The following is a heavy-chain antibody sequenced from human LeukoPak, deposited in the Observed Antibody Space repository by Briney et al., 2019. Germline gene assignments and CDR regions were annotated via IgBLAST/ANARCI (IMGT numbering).Heavy chain of an antibody. V-gene: IGHV3-23*01. D-gene: IGHD6-13*01. Sequence: GRSLTLSCTPSGSTVSSYAMSWVRQPPGKGLEWVSAISSSGGSTYYADSVKGRFTTSRDTSKNPLYLQMHSLRSEDTAVYYCAKTPSGFLNSSSWRRAYFDTWGQGTLGTVSS. CDR3: AKTPSGFLNSSSWRRAYFDT. CDR1: GSTVSSYA. CDR2: ISSSGGST. J-gene: IGHJ4*02.